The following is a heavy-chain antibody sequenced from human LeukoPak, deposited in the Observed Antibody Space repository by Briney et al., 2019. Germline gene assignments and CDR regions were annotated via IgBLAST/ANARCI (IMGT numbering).Heavy chain of an antibody. J-gene: IGHJ4*02. CDR1: GFTLGGYG. Sequence: SGGSLRLSCAGSGFTLGGYGMHWFRQTPGKGLEWVAVIAYDGSRAFYADSVKGRFTISRDNSKNTMSVQMDDLRAEDTAVYYCTRYNNDHFDYWGQGTLVTVSS. CDR2: IAYDGSRA. D-gene: IGHD1-14*01. V-gene: IGHV3-33*01. CDR3: TRYNNDHFDY.